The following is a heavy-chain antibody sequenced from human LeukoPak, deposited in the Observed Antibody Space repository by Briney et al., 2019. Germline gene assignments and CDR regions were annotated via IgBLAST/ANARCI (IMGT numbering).Heavy chain of an antibody. CDR2: IYSDGKT. V-gene: IGHV3-66*01. D-gene: IGHD4-17*01. J-gene: IGHJ4*02. CDR1: GLSVSGNY. CDR3: TYGDYPLTY. Sequence: GGSLRLSCTASGLSVSGNYWHWVRQAPGKALEWVSIIYSDGKTHYTKSVKGRFTFSRDKSKNTFYLQMNSLRAEDTAVYFCTYGDYPLTYWGQGTLVTVSS.